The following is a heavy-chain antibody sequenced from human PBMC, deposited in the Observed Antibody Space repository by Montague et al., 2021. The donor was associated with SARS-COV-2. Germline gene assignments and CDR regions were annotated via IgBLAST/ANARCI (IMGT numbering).Heavy chain of an antibody. V-gene: IGHV3-9*01. CDR3: AKDSGSYDGFATYYFDY. CDR1: GFTFGDYA. CDR2: ISWNSGSI. D-gene: IGHD1-26*01. J-gene: IGHJ4*02. Sequence: SLRLSCAASGFTFGDYAMHWVRQAPGKGLEWASGISWNSGSIGYADSVKGRFTISRDNAKNSLYLQMNSLRAEDTALYYCAKDSGSYDGFATYYFDYWGQGTLVTVSS.